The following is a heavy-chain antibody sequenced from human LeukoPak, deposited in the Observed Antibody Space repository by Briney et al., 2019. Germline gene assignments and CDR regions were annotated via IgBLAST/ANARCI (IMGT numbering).Heavy chain of an antibody. J-gene: IGHJ4*02. CDR1: GFTFSSYA. V-gene: IGHV3-64*01. CDR3: ARSYYYGSGTEALDY. D-gene: IGHD3-10*01. Sequence: GGSLRLSCAASGFTFSSYAMHWVRQAPGKGLEYVSAISSNGGSTYYANSVKGRFTISRDNSKNTLYLQMGSLRAEDMAVYYCARSYYYGSGTEALDYWGQGTLVTVSS. CDR2: ISSNGGST.